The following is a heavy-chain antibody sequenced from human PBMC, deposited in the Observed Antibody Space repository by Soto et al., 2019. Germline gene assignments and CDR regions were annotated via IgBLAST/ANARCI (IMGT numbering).Heavy chain of an antibody. J-gene: IGHJ6*02. D-gene: IGHD3-3*01. V-gene: IGHV1-69*06. CDR2: IIPIFGTA. CDR1: GGTFSSYA. CDR3: ARGKVTIFGVANYYYYYGMDV. Sequence: QVQLVQSGAEVKKPGSSVKVSCKASGGTFSSYAISWVRQAPGQGLEWMGGIIPIFGTANYAQKFQGRVTITANKSTSTAYMELSSLRSEDTAVYYCARGKVTIFGVANYYYYYGMDVWGQGTTVTVSS.